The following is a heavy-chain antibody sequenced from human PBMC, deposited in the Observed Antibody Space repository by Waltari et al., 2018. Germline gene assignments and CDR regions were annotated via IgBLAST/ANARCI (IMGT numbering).Heavy chain of an antibody. Sequence: QVQLQQWGAGLLKPSETLSLTCAVYGGSFSGYYWSWIRHPPGKGLEWIGEINHSGSTNYNPSLKSRVTISVDTSKNQFSLKLSSVTAADTAVYYCAREVITFGGVIVPLGYWGQGTLVTVSS. J-gene: IGHJ4*02. D-gene: IGHD3-16*02. CDR2: INHSGST. CDR1: GGSFSGYY. V-gene: IGHV4-34*01. CDR3: AREVITFGGVIVPLGY.